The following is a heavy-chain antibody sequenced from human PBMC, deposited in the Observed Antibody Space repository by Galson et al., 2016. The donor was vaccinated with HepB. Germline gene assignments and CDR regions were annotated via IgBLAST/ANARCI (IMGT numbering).Heavy chain of an antibody. CDR3: ARDPQYCSITSCYALSDSQGHRT. CDR2: ISTSAKTI. J-gene: IGHJ4*02. Sequence: SLRLSCAASGFIFSTSSMNWVRQAPGKGLEWISYISTSAKTIYYADSVKGRFTISRDNAKNSVYLQLNSLRVEDTAVYYCARDPQYCSITSCYALSDSQGHRTWGQGTLVTVSS. V-gene: IGHV3-48*01. D-gene: IGHD2-2*01. CDR1: GFIFSTSS.